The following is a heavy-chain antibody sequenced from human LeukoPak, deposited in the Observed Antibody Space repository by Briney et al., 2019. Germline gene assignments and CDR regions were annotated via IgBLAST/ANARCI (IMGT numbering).Heavy chain of an antibody. CDR1: GFTFNIYE. D-gene: IGHD1-26*01. Sequence: GGSLRLSCAASGFTFNIYEMNWVRQAPGKGLEWVSYISSSGTTIYYADSVKGRFTISRDNAKNSLYLQMNSLRAEDTAVYYCARGGGSYPFFDYWGQGTLVTVSS. J-gene: IGHJ4*02. V-gene: IGHV3-48*03. CDR2: ISSSGTTI. CDR3: ARGGGSYPFFDY.